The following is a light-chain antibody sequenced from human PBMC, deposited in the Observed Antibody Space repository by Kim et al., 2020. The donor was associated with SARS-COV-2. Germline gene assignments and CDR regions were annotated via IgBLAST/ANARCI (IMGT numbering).Light chain of an antibody. Sequence: ASVGDRVTITWRASQGINSYLAWYQQKPGKAPKLLIYAASTLQSGVPSRFSGSESGTDFTLTISSLQPEDFATYYCQQLNSYPITFGQGTRLEIK. J-gene: IGKJ5*01. V-gene: IGKV1-9*01. CDR2: AAS. CDR1: QGINSY. CDR3: QQLNSYPIT.